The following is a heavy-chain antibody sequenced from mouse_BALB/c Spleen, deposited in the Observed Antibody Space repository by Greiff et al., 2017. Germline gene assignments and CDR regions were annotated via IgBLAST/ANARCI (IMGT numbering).Heavy chain of an antibody. J-gene: IGHJ2*01. D-gene: IGHD1-1*01. Sequence: VQLKESGPELVKPGASVKISCKASGYSFTGYFMNWVKQNHGKSLEWIGRINPYNGDTFYNQKFKGKATLTVDKSSSTAHMELLSLTSEDSAVYYCGRSDYYGSSYFDYWGQGTTLTVSS. CDR3: GRSDYYGSSYFDY. CDR1: GYSFTGYF. CDR2: INPYNGDT. V-gene: IGHV1-37*01.